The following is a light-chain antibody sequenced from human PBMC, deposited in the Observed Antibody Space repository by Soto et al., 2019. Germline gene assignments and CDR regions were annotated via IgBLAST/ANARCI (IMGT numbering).Light chain of an antibody. J-gene: IGKJ2*02. V-gene: IGKV1-5*01. CDR3: QQYNSYGT. Sequence: DIQMTQSPSTLSASVGDRVTITCRASQRISSWLAWYQQKPGKVPKLLIYDAYSLESGVPSRFSGSVSGTEFTLTSSSLQPDDFATYYCQQYNSYGTFGQGTKLELK. CDR1: QRISSW. CDR2: DAY.